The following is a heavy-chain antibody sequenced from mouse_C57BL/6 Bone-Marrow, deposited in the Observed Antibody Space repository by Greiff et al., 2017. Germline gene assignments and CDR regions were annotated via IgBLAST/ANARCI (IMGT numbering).Heavy chain of an antibody. CDR3: ARQCYYGSSLYFDY. V-gene: IGHV5-6*01. Sequence: EVMLVESGGDLVKPGGSLKLSCAASGFTFSSYGMSWVRQTPDKRLEWVATISSGGSYTYYPDSVKGRFTISRDNAKNTLYLQMSSLKSEDTAMYYCARQCYYGSSLYFDYWGQGTTLTVSS. J-gene: IGHJ2*01. D-gene: IGHD1-1*01. CDR2: ISSGGSYT. CDR1: GFTFSSYG.